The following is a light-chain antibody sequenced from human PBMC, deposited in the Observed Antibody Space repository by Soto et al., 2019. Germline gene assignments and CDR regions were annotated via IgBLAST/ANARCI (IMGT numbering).Light chain of an antibody. CDR3: PQSDKSSPYT. V-gene: IGKV1-5*03. CDR2: ETS. CDR1: QSISSH. J-gene: IGKJ2*01. Sequence: DIQVTQSPSTLSASVGDRVTITCRASQSISSHLAWYRQKPGKAPNLLIFETSNLHVGVPSRISASGTGTEFNLTITNLQTDIFATYRCPQSDKSSPYTFGQGTNLEI.